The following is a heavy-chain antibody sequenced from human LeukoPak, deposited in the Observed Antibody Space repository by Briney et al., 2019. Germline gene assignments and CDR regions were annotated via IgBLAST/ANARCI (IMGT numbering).Heavy chain of an antibody. CDR1: GFTFINAW. Sequence: PGGSLRLSCAASGFTFINAWMAWVRQAPGKGLEWVGRIKAKPHGGTTDYAAPVKGRFNISRDDSKNTLYLQMNSLKTEDTAVYYCTTDGVGIEGATFDYWGQGILVTVSS. D-gene: IGHD1-26*01. V-gene: IGHV3-15*01. J-gene: IGHJ4*02. CDR2: IKAKPHGGTT. CDR3: TTDGVGIEGATFDY.